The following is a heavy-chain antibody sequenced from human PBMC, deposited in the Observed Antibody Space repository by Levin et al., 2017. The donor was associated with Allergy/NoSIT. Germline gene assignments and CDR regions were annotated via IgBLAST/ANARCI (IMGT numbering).Heavy chain of an antibody. V-gene: IGHV3-74*01. Sequence: GESLKISCAASGFIFSNYWMHWVRQAPGKGLVWVSRINSDGNSTIYADSVKGRFTMSRDNAKNTLHLQMNSLRAEDTAVYYCARAPGPNLVEAVAWFDYWGQGILVTVSS. CDR2: INSDGNST. D-gene: IGHD3-16*01. J-gene: IGHJ4*02. CDR3: ARAPGPNLVEAVAWFDY. CDR1: GFIFSNYW.